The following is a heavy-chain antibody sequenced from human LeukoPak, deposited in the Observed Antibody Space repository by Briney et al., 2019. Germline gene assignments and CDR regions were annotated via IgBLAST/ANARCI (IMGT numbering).Heavy chain of an antibody. CDR2: IYYSGST. D-gene: IGHD3-9*01. V-gene: IGHV4-39*07. CDR1: GGSISSSSYY. Sequence: SETLSLTCTVSGGSISSSSYYWGWIRQPPGKGLEWIGSIYYSGSTYYNPSLKSRVTISVDTSKNQFSLKLSSVTAADTAVYYCARDATYYDILTGYRVDAFDIWGQGTMVTVSS. J-gene: IGHJ3*02. CDR3: ARDATYYDILTGYRVDAFDI.